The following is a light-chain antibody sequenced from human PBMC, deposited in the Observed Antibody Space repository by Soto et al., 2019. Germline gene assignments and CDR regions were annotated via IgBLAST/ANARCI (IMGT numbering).Light chain of an antibody. CDR3: QQYGSVPWT. CDR2: GAS. Sequence: EIVLTQSPGTLSLSPGERATLSCRASQSVSSSYLAWYQQKPGQAPRLLIYGASSRATGITDRFSGSGSGTDFTLTISGLEPEDFAVYYCQQYGSVPWTFGQGTKGEIK. CDR1: QSVSSSY. J-gene: IGKJ1*01. V-gene: IGKV3-20*01.